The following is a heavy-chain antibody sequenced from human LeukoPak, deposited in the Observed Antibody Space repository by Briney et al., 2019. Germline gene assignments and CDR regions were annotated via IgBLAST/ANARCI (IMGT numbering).Heavy chain of an antibody. CDR1: GGSISNSY. V-gene: IGHV4-59*01. Sequence: PSETLTLTCTVSGGSISNSYWSWIRQPPGKGLEWRGYIYSSGTTNYNPFLKSRVTISVDKSKNQFSLRLNSVTAADTAVYYCARGGPHYGMDVWGQGTTVTVSS. D-gene: IGHD1-14*01. J-gene: IGHJ6*02. CDR3: ARGGPHYGMDV. CDR2: IYSSGTT.